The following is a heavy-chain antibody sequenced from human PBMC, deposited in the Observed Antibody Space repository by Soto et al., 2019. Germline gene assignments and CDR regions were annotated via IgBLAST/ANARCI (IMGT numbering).Heavy chain of an antibody. D-gene: IGHD4-17*01. CDR1: GFTFNNYA. V-gene: IGHV3-23*01. J-gene: IGHJ3*02. CDR3: AKDVETTVATSFAFDI. CDR2: LTRSGDRT. Sequence: ESGGGLVQPGESLRLSCPASGFTFNNYAMTWVRQAPGKGLEWVSSLTRSGDRTYYADSGKGRFTISRDNSKNTLYLQMNSLRAEDTAVYYCAKDVETTVATSFAFDIWGQGTTVTVSS.